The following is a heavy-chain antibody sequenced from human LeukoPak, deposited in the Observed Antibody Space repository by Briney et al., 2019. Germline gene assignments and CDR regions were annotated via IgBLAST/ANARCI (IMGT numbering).Heavy chain of an antibody. CDR1: GFIFDHYA. CDR2: TNSDETST. D-gene: IGHD2-2*02. Sequence: PGGSLRLSCVASGFIFDHYAMHWVRQAPGKGLVWVSGTNSDETSTIYADSVKGRFTISRDNAKNTLYLQMNSLRAEDTALYYCARGKYPYSLDVWGQGTTVSVSS. J-gene: IGHJ6*02. V-gene: IGHV3-74*01. CDR3: ARGKYPYSLDV.